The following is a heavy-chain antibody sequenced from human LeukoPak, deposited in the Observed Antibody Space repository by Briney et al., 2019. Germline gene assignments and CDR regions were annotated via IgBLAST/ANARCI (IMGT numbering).Heavy chain of an antibody. CDR1: GDNFNKYS. V-gene: IGHV1-69*02. CDR3: STRPTIWKETTGFAES. J-gene: IGHJ5*02. CDR2: IMPIFGVT. Sequence: SVKVSCKASGDNFNKYSIRWVRQAPGQGLEWMGRIMPIFGVTKCAQKFQGRVTITADESTTTGYMELNNLRSEDTAIYYCSTRPTIWKETTGFAESWGQGTLVIVSS. D-gene: IGHD1/OR15-1a*01.